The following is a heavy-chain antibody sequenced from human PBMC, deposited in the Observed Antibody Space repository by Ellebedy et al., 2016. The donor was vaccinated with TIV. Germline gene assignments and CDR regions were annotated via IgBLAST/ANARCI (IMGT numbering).Heavy chain of an antibody. J-gene: IGHJ5*02. CDR2: ITSDRTRI. CDR3: TRGLQISSDA. CDR1: GFNFNVYS. Sequence: PGGSLRLSCAASGFNFNVYSMNWVRQAPGRGLEWISYITSDRTRIYYADSVRGRFIISRDNARNSLYLQMNSLRDEDTAIYYCTRGLQISSDAWGQGALVSVSS. V-gene: IGHV3-48*02.